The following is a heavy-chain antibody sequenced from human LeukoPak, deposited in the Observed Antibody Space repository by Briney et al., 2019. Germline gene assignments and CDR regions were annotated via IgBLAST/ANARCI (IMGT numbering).Heavy chain of an antibody. CDR3: VRQFAS. J-gene: IGHJ4*02. Sequence: PGRSLRLSCAASGFTFSDHIMNWVRQLPGKRLEWVAYVSGSGSTVYYADSVKGRFTISRDNGKSSLYLQMNSLRVEDTALYYCVRQFASWGQGTLVTASS. V-gene: IGHV3-48*01. CDR2: VSGSGSTV. CDR1: GFTFSDHI.